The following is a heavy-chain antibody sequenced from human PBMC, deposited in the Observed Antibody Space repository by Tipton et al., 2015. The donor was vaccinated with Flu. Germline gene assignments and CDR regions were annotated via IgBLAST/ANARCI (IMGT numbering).Heavy chain of an antibody. CDR3: AREVTWVVVPAAIPNDAFDI. D-gene: IGHD2-2*02. CDR2: ISAYNGNT. V-gene: IGHV1-18*04. Sequence: QSGPEVKKPGASVKVSCKASGYTFTSYGISWVRQAPGQGLEWMGWISAYNGNTNYAQKLQGRVTMTTDTSTSTAYMELRSLRSDDTAVYYCAREVTWVVVPAAIPNDAFDIWGQGTMVTVSS. J-gene: IGHJ3*02. CDR1: GYTFTSYG.